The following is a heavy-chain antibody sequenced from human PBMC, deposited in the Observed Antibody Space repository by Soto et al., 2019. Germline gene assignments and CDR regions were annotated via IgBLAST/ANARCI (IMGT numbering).Heavy chain of an antibody. J-gene: IGHJ4*02. CDR1: GFTFSSYA. CDR2: ISGSGDST. CDR3: SNSATGTYFDY. Sequence: GGSLRLSCAASGFTFSSYAMSWVRQAPGKGLEWVSVISGSGDSTYYADSVKGRFTISRDNSKNTLYLQMNSLRVEDTAVYYCSNSATGTYFDYWGQGTLVTVSS. D-gene: IGHD1-1*01. V-gene: IGHV3-23*01.